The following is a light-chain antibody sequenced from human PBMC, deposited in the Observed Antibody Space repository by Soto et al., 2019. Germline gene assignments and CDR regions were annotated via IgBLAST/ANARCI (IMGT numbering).Light chain of an antibody. V-gene: IGLV1-47*02. CDR2: SNN. CDR1: SSNIGSNY. CDR3: AAWDDSLSGHVV. J-gene: IGLJ2*01. Sequence: QSVLTQPPSASGTPGQRVTISCSGSSSNIGSNYVYWYQQLPGTAPKLLIYSNNQRPSGVPDRFSGSKSGTSASLVISGLRSEDEADYYCAAWDDSLSGHVVFGGGTKLTVL.